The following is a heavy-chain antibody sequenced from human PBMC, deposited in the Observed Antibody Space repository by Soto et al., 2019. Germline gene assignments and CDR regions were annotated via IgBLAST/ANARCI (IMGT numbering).Heavy chain of an antibody. V-gene: IGHV1-18*01. CDR2: ISAYNGNT. CDR3: ARDLHSSSGTFFDY. J-gene: IGHJ4*02. Sequence: ASVKVSCNASGYTFTSYGISWVRQAPGQGLEWMGWISAYNGNTNYAQKLQGRVTMTTDTSTSTAYMELRSLRSDDTAVYYCARDLHSSSGTFFDYWGQGTLVTVSS. D-gene: IGHD6-6*01. CDR1: GYTFTSYG.